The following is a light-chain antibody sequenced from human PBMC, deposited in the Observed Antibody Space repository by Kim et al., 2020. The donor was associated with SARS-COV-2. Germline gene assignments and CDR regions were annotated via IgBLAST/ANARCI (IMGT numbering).Light chain of an antibody. CDR1: SNNVGNEG. CDR3: SAWDSSLSAWV. V-gene: IGLV10-54*01. J-gene: IGLJ3*02. Sequence: QAGLTQPPSVSKGLRQTATLTCTGNSNNVGNEGAAWLQQHQGHPPKLLSDRSNNRPSGISDRLSASRSGNTASLTITGLQPEYEADYYCSAWDSSLSAWVFGGGTQLTVL. CDR2: RSN.